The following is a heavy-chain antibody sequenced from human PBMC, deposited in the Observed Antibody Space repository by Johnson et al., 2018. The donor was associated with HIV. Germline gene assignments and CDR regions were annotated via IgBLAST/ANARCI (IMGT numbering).Heavy chain of an antibody. CDR3: AKEEGSSGWFDAFDI. Sequence: VQLVESGGGLVQPGRSLRLSCAASGFTFDDYAMHWVRQAPGKGLEWVSGISWDGGSTYYADSVKGRFTISRDNSKNSLYLQMNSLRAEDTALYYCAKEEGSSGWFDAFDIWGQGTMVTVSS. J-gene: IGHJ3*02. CDR1: GFTFDDYA. D-gene: IGHD6-19*01. V-gene: IGHV3-43D*03. CDR2: ISWDGGST.